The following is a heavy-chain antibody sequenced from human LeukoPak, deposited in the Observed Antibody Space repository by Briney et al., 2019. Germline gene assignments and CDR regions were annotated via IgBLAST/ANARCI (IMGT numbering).Heavy chain of an antibody. CDR2: IYHSGST. J-gene: IGHJ4*02. CDR1: GGSISSYF. V-gene: IGHV4-59*12. D-gene: IGHD6-19*01. CDR3: ASREQWLVFFDY. Sequence: SETLSLTCIVSGGSISSYFWSWIRQPPGKGREWIGEIYHSGSTNYNPSLKSRVTISVDKSKNQFSLKLSSVTAADTAVYYRASREQWLVFFDYWGQGTLVTVSS.